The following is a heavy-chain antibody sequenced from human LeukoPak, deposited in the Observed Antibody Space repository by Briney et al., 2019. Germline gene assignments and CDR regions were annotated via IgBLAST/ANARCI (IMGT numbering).Heavy chain of an antibody. Sequence: AGSLRLSCAASGFTISGYYMTWVRQPPGKGLEWVSSISSSSSYIYYADSVKGGFTISRCNDKNSLYLQMDTLTAEDTAEYYCARARDSGGGVVGFSDDWGQGTMVTVSS. CDR3: ARARDSGGGVVGFSDD. J-gene: IGHJ3*01. V-gene: IGHV3-21*01. D-gene: IGHD1-26*01. CDR1: GFTISGYY. CDR2: ISSSSSYI.